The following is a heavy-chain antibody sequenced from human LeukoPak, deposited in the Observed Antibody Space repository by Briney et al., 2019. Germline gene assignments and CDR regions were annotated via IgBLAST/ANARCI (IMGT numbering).Heavy chain of an antibody. CDR2: IRDKANSYTT. Sequence: GGYLRLSCAASGFTFSDHYMQWVRRAPGKGLEWVGRIRDKANSYTTEYAASVKGRFTISRDDSKSSMYLQMNSLKTEDTAVYYCARERWRSGSYHDAFDVWGQGTMVTVSS. CDR3: ARERWRSGSYHDAFDV. V-gene: IGHV3-72*01. J-gene: IGHJ3*01. CDR1: GFTFSDHY. D-gene: IGHD1-26*01.